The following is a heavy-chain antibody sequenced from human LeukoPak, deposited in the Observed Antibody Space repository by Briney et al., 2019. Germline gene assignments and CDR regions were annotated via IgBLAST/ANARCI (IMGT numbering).Heavy chain of an antibody. CDR1: GFTFSKYG. J-gene: IGHJ4*02. Sequence: PGGSLRLSCAASGFTFSKYGIHWIRQAPGKGLEWVAVIWSNGNNVYYVESVKGRFTISRDNSKNTLYLQMNSLRAEDTAVYYCAKDSYGSATTADDWSQGTLVTVSS. CDR3: AKDSYGSATTADD. D-gene: IGHD3-10*01. V-gene: IGHV3-33*06. CDR2: IWSNGNNV.